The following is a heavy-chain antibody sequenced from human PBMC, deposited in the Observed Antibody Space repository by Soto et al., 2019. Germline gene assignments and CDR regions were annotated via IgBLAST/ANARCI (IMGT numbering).Heavy chain of an antibody. CDR2: IYYSGTT. CDR3: AREPPPNWFDP. Sequence: SETLSLTCTVSGGSVSSDSYYWSWIRQPPGKGLEWIGFIYYSGTTNYNPSLKSRVMISLDTSKNQFSLKLSSVTAADTAIYYCAREPPPNWFDPWGQGTLVTVSS. J-gene: IGHJ5*02. V-gene: IGHV4-61*01. CDR1: GGSVSSDSYY.